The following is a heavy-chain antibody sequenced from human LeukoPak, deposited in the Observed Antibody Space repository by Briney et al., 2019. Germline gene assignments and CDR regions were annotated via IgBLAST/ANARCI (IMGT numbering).Heavy chain of an antibody. V-gene: IGHV3-23*01. CDR1: GFTFNNYA. J-gene: IGHJ4*02. D-gene: IGHD1-26*01. CDR2: VSGSGAIA. Sequence: GGSLRLSCAASGFTFNNYAMSWVRQAPGKGLEWVSTVSGSGAIAYYTDSDKGRFTISRDNSKNTLYLQMSSLTAKDTAVYCCAKDRSIGTYYTFDSWGQGTLVTVSS. CDR3: AKDRSIGTYYTFDS.